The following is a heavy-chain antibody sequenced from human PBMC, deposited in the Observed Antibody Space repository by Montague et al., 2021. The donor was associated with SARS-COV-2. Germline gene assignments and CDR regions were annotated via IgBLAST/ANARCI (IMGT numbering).Heavy chain of an antibody. CDR2: ISGSGGSR. CDR3: AKDLTGGGELQGLFDY. J-gene: IGHJ4*02. D-gene: IGHD1-14*01. V-gene: IGHV3-23*01. CDR1: RFTFSSYA. Sequence: SLRLSCAASRFTFSSYAMSWVRQAPGKGLEWVSAISGSGGSRYSAGSLRGRFTISSDNSKNTLYLQLNSLRAEDTAVYYCAKDLTGGGELQGLFDYWGQGTLVTVSS.